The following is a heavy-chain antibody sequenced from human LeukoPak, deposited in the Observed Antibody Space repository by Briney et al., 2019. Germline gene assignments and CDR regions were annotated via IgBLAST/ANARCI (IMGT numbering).Heavy chain of an antibody. CDR3: ARAPIVVELNAFDI. J-gene: IGHJ3*02. D-gene: IGHD2-21*01. V-gene: IGHV4-4*02. CDR2: IYHSGST. CDR1: GGSFSSSNW. Sequence: SETLSLTCAVSGGSFSSSNWWSWVRQPPGKGLEWIGEIYHSGSTNYNPSLKSRVTISVDKSKNQFSLKPSSVTAADTAVYYCARAPIVVELNAFDIWGQGTMVTVSS.